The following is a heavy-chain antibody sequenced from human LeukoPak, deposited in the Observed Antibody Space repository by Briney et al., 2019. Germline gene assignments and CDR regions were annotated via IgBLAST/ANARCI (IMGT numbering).Heavy chain of an antibody. CDR2: IYYSGHT. Sequence: SETLSLTCTVSGGSISSGGYYWTWIRQHPGKGLEWIGYIYYSGHTYYNPSLKIRLTISVDTSKNQFSPRLSSVTAADTAVYYCARSQTYTGPFDPWGQGTLVTVSS. CDR3: ARSQTYTGPFDP. J-gene: IGHJ5*02. V-gene: IGHV4-31*03. D-gene: IGHD3-16*01. CDR1: GGSISSGGYY.